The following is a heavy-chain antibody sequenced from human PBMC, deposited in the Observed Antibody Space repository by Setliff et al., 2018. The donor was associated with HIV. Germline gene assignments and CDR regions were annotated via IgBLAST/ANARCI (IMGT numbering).Heavy chain of an antibody. CDR1: GGSISSGGYY. D-gene: IGHD1-26*01. J-gene: IGHJ4*02. V-gene: IGHV4-31*01. CDR3: ARSIVGANPFDY. Sequence: PSETLSLTCTVSGGSISSGGYYWSWIRQHPGKGLEWIGYIYYSGSTYYNPSLKSLVTISVDTSKNQFSLKLSSVTAADTAVYYCARSIVGANPFDYWGQGTLVTV. CDR2: IYYSGST.